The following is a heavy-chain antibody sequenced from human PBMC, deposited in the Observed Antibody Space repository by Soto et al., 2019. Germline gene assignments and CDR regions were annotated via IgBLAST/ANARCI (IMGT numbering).Heavy chain of an antibody. J-gene: IGHJ4*02. V-gene: IGHV1-2*04. D-gene: IGHD2-8*02. CDR3: ARDRGSGRY. CDR2: INPNSGGT. CDR1: GYTFTGYY. Sequence: ASVKVSCKASGYTFTGYYMHWVRQAPGQGLEWMGWINPNSGGTNYAQKFQGWVTMTRDTSISTAYMELNSLKAEDTAVYYCARDRGSGRYWGQGTLVTVSS.